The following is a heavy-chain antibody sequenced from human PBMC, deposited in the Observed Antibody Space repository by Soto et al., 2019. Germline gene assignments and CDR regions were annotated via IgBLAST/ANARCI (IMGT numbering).Heavy chain of an antibody. Sequence: SETLSLTCTVSGGSINTFYCSWVRQPAGKGLEWIGRIFSSGSTSFNPSLESRVAMSVDTSKNHFSLNLSSVTAADMAVYYCAREGSYSAYNFAHGIQLWSFDFWGQGALVTVSS. CDR2: IFSSGST. CDR1: GGSINTFY. D-gene: IGHD5-12*01. V-gene: IGHV4-4*07. CDR3: AREGSYSAYNFAHGIQLWSFDF. J-gene: IGHJ4*02.